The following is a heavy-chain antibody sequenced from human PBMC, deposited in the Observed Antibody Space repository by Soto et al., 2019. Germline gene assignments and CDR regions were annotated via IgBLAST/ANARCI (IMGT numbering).Heavy chain of an antibody. CDR1: AFTVSSNY. CDR3: ARGRATAISFVFDY. Sequence: ESGGDLVQPGGSLRLSCAASAFTVSSNYMTWVRQAPGKGLEWFAVIYTSGNTDYADSVKGRFTISRDNSKNAVSLQMNSLRTEDTAVYYCARGRATAISFVFDYWGQGTLVTVSS. CDR2: IYTSGNT. J-gene: IGHJ4*02. V-gene: IGHV3-66*01. D-gene: IGHD5-18*01.